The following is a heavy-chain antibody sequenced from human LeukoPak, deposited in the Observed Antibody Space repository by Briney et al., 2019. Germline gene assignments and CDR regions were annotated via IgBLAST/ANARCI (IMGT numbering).Heavy chain of an antibody. V-gene: IGHV3-74*01. J-gene: IGHJ3*02. Sequence: GGSLRLSCAASGFTFNSHWMHWVRQAPGKGVVWVSRINGDGSSTTYADSVRGRFTISRDDAKNTLYLEMNSLRAEDTAVYYCAREWHDAFDIWGQGTMVTVSS. CDR2: INGDGSST. CDR3: AREWHDAFDI. D-gene: IGHD5-24*01. CDR1: GFTFNSHW.